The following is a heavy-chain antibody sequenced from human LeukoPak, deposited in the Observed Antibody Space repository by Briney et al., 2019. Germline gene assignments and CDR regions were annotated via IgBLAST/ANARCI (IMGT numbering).Heavy chain of an antibody. CDR3: PRDPTIYGTGNWFDP. CDR2: ISAYNGNT. D-gene: IGHD4-17*01. V-gene: IGHV1-18*01. Sequence: ASVKVSCKASGYTFTSYGISWVRQAPGQGLKWMGWISAYNGNTKYAQNPQGRVTTTTDTSTNTAYMRLSSRRSDAPAVFSCPRDPTIYGTGNWFDPWGQGTLFT. J-gene: IGHJ5*02. CDR1: GYTFTSYG.